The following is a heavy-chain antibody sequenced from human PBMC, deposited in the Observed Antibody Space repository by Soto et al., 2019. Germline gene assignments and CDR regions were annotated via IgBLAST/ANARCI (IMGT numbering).Heavy chain of an antibody. V-gene: IGHV1-18*01. Sequence: QVQLVQSGAEMKKPGASVKVSCKASGYTFSTYGITWVRQAPGQGLDWMGWINPFKGDTNSAARFQDRVTMTTDTSTRTAYMELRSLTSDDTAVYYCATVKVPAAILGAFDLWGRGTLVTVSS. CDR2: INPFKGDT. D-gene: IGHD2-2*02. J-gene: IGHJ3*01. CDR1: GYTFSTYG. CDR3: ATVKVPAAILGAFDL.